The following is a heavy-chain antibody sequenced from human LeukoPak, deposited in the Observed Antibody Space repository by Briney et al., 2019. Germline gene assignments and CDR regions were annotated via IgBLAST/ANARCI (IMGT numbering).Heavy chain of an antibody. V-gene: IGHV4-4*02. D-gene: IGHD5-12*01. CDR2: IYHSGST. J-gene: IGHJ4*02. CDR1: GGSISSSNW. CDR3: ARVGGYDDDY. Sequence: SETLSLTCAVSGGSISSSNWWSWVRQPPGKGLEWIGEIYHSGSTNYNPSLKCRVTISVDKSKNQFSLKLSSVTAADTAVYYCARVGGYDDDYWGQGTLVAVSS.